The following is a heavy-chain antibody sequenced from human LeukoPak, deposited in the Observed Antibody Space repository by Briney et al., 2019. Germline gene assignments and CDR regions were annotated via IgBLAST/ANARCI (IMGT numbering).Heavy chain of an antibody. CDR3: ARWETAYYYYGMDV. CDR1: GYTFTGYY. V-gene: IGHV1-2*02. D-gene: IGHD1-26*01. J-gene: IGHJ6*02. CDR2: INPNSGGT. Sequence: ASVEVSCKASGYTFTGYYMHWVRQAPGQGLEWMGWINPNSGGTNYAQKFQGRVTMTRDTSISTAYMELSRLRSDDTAVYYCARWETAYYYYGMDVWGQGTTVTVSS.